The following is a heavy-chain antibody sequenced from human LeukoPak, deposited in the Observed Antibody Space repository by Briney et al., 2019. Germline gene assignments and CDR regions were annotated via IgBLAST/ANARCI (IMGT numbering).Heavy chain of an antibody. J-gene: IGHJ4*02. CDR1: GFTVSSNY. V-gene: IGHV3-53*01. Sequence: GGSLRLSCAASGFTVSSNYMSWVRQAPGKGLEWVSVIYSGGSTYYADSVKGRFTISRDNSKNTLYLQMNSLRAEDTAVYYCARDQVAGYSSSWYYHAYWGQGTLVTVSS. CDR3: ARDQVAGYSSSWYYHAY. D-gene: IGHD6-13*01. CDR2: IYSGGST.